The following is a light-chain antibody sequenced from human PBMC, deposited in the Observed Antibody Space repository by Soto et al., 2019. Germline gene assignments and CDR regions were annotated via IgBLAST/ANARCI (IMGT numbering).Light chain of an antibody. CDR3: QQYGISWT. CDR2: GAS. V-gene: IGKV3-20*01. Sequence: EIVLTQSPGTLSLSPGERATLSCRASQSVSSSYLVWYQQKPGQAPRLLIYGASNRATGIPDRFSGSWSGTDFTLTISRLEPEDFAVYYCQQYGISWTFGQGTKVEIK. J-gene: IGKJ1*01. CDR1: QSVSSSY.